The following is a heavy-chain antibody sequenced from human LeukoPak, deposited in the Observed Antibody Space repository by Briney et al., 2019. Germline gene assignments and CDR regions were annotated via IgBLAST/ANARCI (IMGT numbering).Heavy chain of an antibody. V-gene: IGHV3-74*01. CDR1: GFTFSSYW. J-gene: IGHJ4*02. D-gene: IGHD2-21*02. CDR3: ARGGVTYDY. Sequence: GGSLRLSCAASGFTFSSYWMHRVRQAPGKGLVWVSRINTDGSTTAYADSVKGRFTISRDNAKNTLYLQVNGLRAEDTAVYYCARGGVTYDYWGQGTLVTVSS. CDR2: INTDGSTT.